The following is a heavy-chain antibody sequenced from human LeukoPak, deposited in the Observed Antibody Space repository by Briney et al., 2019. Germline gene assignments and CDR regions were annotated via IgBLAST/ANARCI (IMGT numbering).Heavy chain of an antibody. D-gene: IGHD3-3*01. CDR1: GLAFSSYA. V-gene: IGHV3-23*01. J-gene: IGHJ4*02. Sequence: GGSLRLSCAASGLAFSSYAMSWVRQAPGKGPEWVSTISVASNTFYADSVKGRFTISRDNSRNTVYLQMTSLRADDTAVYYCADYGVSGVRNNFYWGQGTLVTVSS. CDR3: ADYGVSGVRNNFY. CDR2: ISVASNT.